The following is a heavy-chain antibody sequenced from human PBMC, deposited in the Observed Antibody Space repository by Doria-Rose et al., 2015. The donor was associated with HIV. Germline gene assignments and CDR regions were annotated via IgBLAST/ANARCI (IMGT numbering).Heavy chain of an antibody. Sequence: QESGPVLVKPTETLTLTCTVSGVSLSSPGMGVSWIRQPPGKALEWLANIFSDDERSYKTSLKSRPTISRGTSISQVVLTMTDMDPVDTATYYCARIKSSRWYHKYYFDFWGQGTLVIVSA. CDR2: IFSDDER. D-gene: IGHD6-13*01. CDR1: GVSLSSPGMG. V-gene: IGHV2-26*01. CDR3: ARIKSSRWYHKYYFDF. J-gene: IGHJ4*02.